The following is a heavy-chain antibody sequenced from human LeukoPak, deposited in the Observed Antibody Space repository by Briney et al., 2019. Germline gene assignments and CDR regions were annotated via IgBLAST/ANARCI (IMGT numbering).Heavy chain of an antibody. CDR3: EKDVLLWFGGYFDY. V-gene: IGHV3-23*01. CDR1: GFTFSSYD. CDR2: IRPSGDNT. J-gene: IGHJ4*02. Sequence: TGGSLRLSCAASGFTFSSYDMTWVRQAPGRGLEWVSSIRPSGDNTYYGDSVKGRFTISRDNSKNTLYLQMNSLRAEDTAVYYCEKDVLLWFGGYFDYWGQGTLVTVSS. D-gene: IGHD3-10*01.